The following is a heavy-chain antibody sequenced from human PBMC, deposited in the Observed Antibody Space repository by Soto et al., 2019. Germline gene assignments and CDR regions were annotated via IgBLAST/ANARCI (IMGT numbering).Heavy chain of an antibody. CDR1: GYSFTTYW. CDR2: IYPFYSDT. CDR3: XRPGRTSRGYSYGYTGFDY. J-gene: IGHJ4*02. D-gene: IGHD5-18*01. V-gene: IGHV5-51*01. Sequence: PGESLKISCKGSGYSFTTYWICWVRQMPVKGLEFMGMIYPFYSDTRYSPSFQGHVSIASYSSIGTSYLQLISLKASDTAMYYCXRPGRTSRGYSYGYTGFDYWGQGTLVTVSS.